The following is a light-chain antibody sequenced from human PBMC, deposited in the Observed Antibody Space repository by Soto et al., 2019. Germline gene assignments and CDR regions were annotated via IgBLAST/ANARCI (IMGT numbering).Light chain of an antibody. CDR2: DNN. CDR1: SSNIGSNT. J-gene: IGLJ2*01. V-gene: IGLV1-44*01. Sequence: QSVLTQPPSASGTPGQRVTISCSGSSSNIGSNTVNWYQQLPGTAPKLLIYDNNQRPSGVPDRFSGSKSGTSASLAISGLQSEDEADYYCAAWDGSLNVVLFGGGTQLTVL. CDR3: AAWDGSLNVVL.